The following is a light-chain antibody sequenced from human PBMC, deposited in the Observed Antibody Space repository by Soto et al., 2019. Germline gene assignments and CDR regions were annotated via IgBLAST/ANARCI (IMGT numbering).Light chain of an antibody. V-gene: IGLV2-23*02. CDR1: SSDVGSDNL. CDR2: EVS. Sequence: QSALTQPASVSGSPGQSITISCTGTSSDVGSDNLVSWYQQHPGKAPKLMIYEVSKRPSGVSNRFSGSKSGNTASLTISGLQAEDEADYYCCSYAGSSTFLYVFGTGTKVTVL. J-gene: IGLJ1*01. CDR3: CSYAGSSTFLYV.